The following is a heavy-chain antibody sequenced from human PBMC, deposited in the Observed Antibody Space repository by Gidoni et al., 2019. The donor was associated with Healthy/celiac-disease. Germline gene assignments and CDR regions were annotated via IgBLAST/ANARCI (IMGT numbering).Heavy chain of an antibody. CDR1: GYTFTGYY. Sequence: QVQLVQSGAEVKKPGASVKVSCKASGYTFTGYYMHWVRQAPGQGLEWMGWINPNSGGTNYAQKFQGWVTMTRDTSISTAYMELSRLRSDDTAVYYCARELPRPRGDSTSAHHDTYYYYGMDVWGQGTTVTVSS. CDR2: INPNSGGT. V-gene: IGHV1-2*04. J-gene: IGHJ6*02. D-gene: IGHD2-21*02. CDR3: ARELPRPRGDSTSAHHDTYYYYGMDV.